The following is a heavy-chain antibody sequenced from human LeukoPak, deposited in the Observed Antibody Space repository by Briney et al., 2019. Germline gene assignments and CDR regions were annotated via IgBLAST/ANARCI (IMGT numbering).Heavy chain of an antibody. CDR2: LNWNGGST. J-gene: IGHJ4*02. Sequence: PGGSLRLSCAASGFTFDDYGMSWVRQAPGKGLEWVSGLNWNGGSTGYADSVKGRSTISRDNAKNSLYLQMNSLRAEDTALYYCARRTFYYDSRGYRYFFDYWGQGTLVTVSS. D-gene: IGHD3-22*01. V-gene: IGHV3-20*04. CDR1: GFTFDDYG. CDR3: ARRTFYYDSRGYRYFFDY.